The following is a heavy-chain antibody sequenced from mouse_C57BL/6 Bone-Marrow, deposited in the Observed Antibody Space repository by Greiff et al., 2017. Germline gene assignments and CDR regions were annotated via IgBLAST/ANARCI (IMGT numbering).Heavy chain of an antibody. Sequence: QVQLQQSGAELVKPGASVTLSCKASGYTFTEYTIHWVKQRSGQGLEWIGWFYPGSGSIKYNEKFKDKATLTAAKSSSTVYMELRRLTSEDSAVYFCSRHEEGRNYFDYWGQGTTLTVSS. V-gene: IGHV1-62-2*01. CDR3: SRHEEGRNYFDY. CDR2: FYPGSGSI. J-gene: IGHJ2*01. CDR1: GYTFTEYT.